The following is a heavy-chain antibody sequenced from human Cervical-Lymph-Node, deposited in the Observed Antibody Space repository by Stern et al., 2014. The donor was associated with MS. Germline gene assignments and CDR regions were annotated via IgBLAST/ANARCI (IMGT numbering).Heavy chain of an antibody. Sequence: HWVRQAPGQGLEWMGWINPNSGDTNYAQRWQGRVTMTRDTSITTAYMELSSLTSDDTAVYYCARAGTSWYTPEDYWGQGTLVTVSS. D-gene: IGHD6-13*01. CDR3: ARAGTSWYTPEDY. J-gene: IGHJ4*02. CDR2: INPNSGDT. V-gene: IGHV1-2*02.